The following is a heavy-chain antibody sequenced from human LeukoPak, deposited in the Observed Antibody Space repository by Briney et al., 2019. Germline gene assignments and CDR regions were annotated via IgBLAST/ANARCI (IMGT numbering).Heavy chain of an antibody. CDR3: ARDRGGSYSAIDY. D-gene: IGHD2-15*01. J-gene: IGHJ4*02. V-gene: IGHV3-7*01. CDR2: IKQDGSEI. CDR1: GFTFSNYW. Sequence: GSLRLSCAASGFTFSNYWMGWVRQAPGKGLEWVANIKQDGSEIYYVDSVKGRFTISRDNAEKSLYLQMNSLRAEDTAVYYCARDRGGSYSAIDYWGQGTLVTVSS.